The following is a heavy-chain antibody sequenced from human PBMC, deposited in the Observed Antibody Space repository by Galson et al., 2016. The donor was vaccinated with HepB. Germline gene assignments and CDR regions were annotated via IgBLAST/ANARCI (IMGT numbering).Heavy chain of an antibody. J-gene: IGHJ5*02. CDR2: ISGIGDST. V-gene: IGHV3-23*01. D-gene: IGHD6-19*01. CDR1: GFTFSSYA. CDR3: ATGRGWYFNWFDP. Sequence: SLRLSCAASGFTFSSYAMGWVRQTPGRGLEWVSTISGIGDSTYYADSVKGRFTVSRDNPKNTLYLQMNSLRVEDTAVYYCATGRGWYFNWFDPWGQGTLVTVSS.